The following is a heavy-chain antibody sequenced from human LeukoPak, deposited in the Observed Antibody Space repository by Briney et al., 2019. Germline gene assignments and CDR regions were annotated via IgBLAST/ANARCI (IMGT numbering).Heavy chain of an antibody. J-gene: IGHJ4*02. CDR3: AREGFDY. CDR2: MNPNSGNT. CDR1: GYTFPSYD. Sequence: ASVKVSCKAPGYTFPSYDINWVRQASGQGLEWMGYMNPNSGNTGYAQKFRGRVTITKNTSINTAYMELSSLRSEDTAMYFCAREGFDYWGQGTLVTVSS. V-gene: IGHV1-8*01.